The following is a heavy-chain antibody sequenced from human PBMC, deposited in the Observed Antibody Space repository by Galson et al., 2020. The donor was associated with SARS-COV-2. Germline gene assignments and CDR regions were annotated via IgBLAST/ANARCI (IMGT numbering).Heavy chain of an antibody. Sequence: NSGGSLRLSCAASGFTFSYYYMSWIRQAPGKGLEWVSYISSSGSTIYYADSVKGRFTISRDNAKNSLYLQMNSLRAEDTAVYYCARGVSYYYMDVWGKGTTVTVSS. J-gene: IGHJ6*03. V-gene: IGHV3-11*01. CDR1: GFTFSYYY. D-gene: IGHD3-10*01. CDR2: ISSSGSTI. CDR3: ARGVSYYYMDV.